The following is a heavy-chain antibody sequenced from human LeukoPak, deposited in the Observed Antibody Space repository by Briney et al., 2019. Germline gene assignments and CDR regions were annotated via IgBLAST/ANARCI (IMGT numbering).Heavy chain of an antibody. CDR1: GGTFCSYA. CDR2: IIPIFGTA. CDR3: ARDLLDYDSSGYSDY. D-gene: IGHD3-22*01. V-gene: IGHV1-69*13. J-gene: IGHJ4*02. Sequence: ASVKVSCKASGGTFCSYAISWVRQAPGQGLEWMGGIIPIFGTANYAQKFQGRVTITADESTSTAYMELSSLRSEDTAVYYCARDLLDYDSSGYSDYWGQGTLVTVSS.